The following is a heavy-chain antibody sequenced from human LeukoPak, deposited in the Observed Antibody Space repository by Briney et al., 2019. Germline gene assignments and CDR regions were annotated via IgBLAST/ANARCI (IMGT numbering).Heavy chain of an antibody. Sequence: SETLSFTCTGSGGSISSYYWSWIRQPAGQGLEWIGRIYTSASTDYTPSLMRRVTISVGTSKNQFSLKLTSMTAADTAVYFCARGIYGYRFSFDYWGQGTLVTVSS. CDR2: IYTSAST. CDR3: ARGIYGYRFSFDY. V-gene: IGHV4-4*07. D-gene: IGHD5-18*01. J-gene: IGHJ4*02. CDR1: GGSISSYY.